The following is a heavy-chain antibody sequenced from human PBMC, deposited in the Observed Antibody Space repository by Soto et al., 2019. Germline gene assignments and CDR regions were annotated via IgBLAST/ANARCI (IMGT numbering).Heavy chain of an antibody. Sequence: GESLKISCKGSGYSFTSYWIGWVRQMPGKGLEWMGRIDPSDSYTNYSPSFQGHVTISADKSISTAYLQWSSLKASDTAMYYCARLHLNYYGSGSYPYYWGQGTLVTVSS. D-gene: IGHD3-10*01. CDR2: IDPSDSYT. J-gene: IGHJ4*02. V-gene: IGHV5-10-1*01. CDR1: GYSFTSYW. CDR3: ARLHLNYYGSGSYPYY.